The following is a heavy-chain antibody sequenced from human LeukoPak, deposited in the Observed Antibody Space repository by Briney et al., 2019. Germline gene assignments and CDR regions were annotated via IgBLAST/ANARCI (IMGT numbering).Heavy chain of an antibody. J-gene: IGHJ4*02. CDR3: AKDSGSYSTSFDY. Sequence: PGRSLRLSCAASGFTFDDYAMHWVRQAPGKGLEWVSGISWNSGSIGYADSVEGRFTISRDNAKNSLYLQMNSLRAADMALYYCAKDSGSYSTSFDYWGQGTLVTVSS. CDR1: GFTFDDYA. D-gene: IGHD1-26*01. V-gene: IGHV3-9*03. CDR2: ISWNSGSI.